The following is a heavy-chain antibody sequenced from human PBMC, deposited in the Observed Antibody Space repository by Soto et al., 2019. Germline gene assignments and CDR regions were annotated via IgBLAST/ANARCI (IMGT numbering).Heavy chain of an antibody. J-gene: IGHJ4*02. Sequence: EVQLLESGGGLVQPGGSLRLSCAASGFTFSSYAMSWVRQAPGKGLEWVAVISGSGDSTYYADSVKGRFTISRDNSKNPRYLQMNSLRAEDTAVYYCARRNYVGLYFDYGGQGTLVTVSS. CDR3: ARRNYVGLYFDY. V-gene: IGHV3-23*01. D-gene: IGHD1-7*01. CDR2: ISGSGDST. CDR1: GFTFSSYA.